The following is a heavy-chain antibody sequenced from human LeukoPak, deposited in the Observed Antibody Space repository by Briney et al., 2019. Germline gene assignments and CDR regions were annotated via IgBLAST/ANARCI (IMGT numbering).Heavy chain of an antibody. CDR1: GYSISSGYY. Sequence: ASETLSLTCAVSGYSISSGYYWGWIRQPPGKGLEWIGSIYHSGSTYYNPSLKSRVTISVDTSKNQFSLKLSSVTAADTAVYYCARKGVAVASFDYWGQGTLVTVSS. J-gene: IGHJ4*02. V-gene: IGHV4-38-2*01. D-gene: IGHD6-19*01. CDR2: IYHSGST. CDR3: ARKGVAVASFDY.